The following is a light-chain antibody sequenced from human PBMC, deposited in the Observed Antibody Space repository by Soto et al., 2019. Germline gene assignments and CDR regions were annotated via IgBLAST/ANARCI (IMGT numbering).Light chain of an antibody. CDR1: SSDVGNYNF. CDR2: EVS. V-gene: IGLV2-23*02. Sequence: QSALTQPASVSGSPGQSITISCTGTSSDVGNYNFVSWYQQYPGKAPKLMIYEVSKRPSGVSDRFSGSKSGNTASLTISGLQADDEADYYCCSYAGSSTSIFGTGTKVTVL. J-gene: IGLJ1*01. CDR3: CSYAGSSTSI.